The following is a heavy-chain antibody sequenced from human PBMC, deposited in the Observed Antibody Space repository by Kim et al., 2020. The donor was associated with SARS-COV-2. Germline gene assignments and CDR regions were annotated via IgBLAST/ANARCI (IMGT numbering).Heavy chain of an antibody. V-gene: IGHV3-48*02. CDR1: GFTFSSYS. CDR3: AGEESAGLDYYYYYGMDV. D-gene: IGHD3-10*01. CDR2: ISRSSITI. J-gene: IGHJ6*02. Sequence: GGSLRLSCAASGFTFSSYSMNWVRQAPGKGLEWFSYISRSSITIYYADSVKGRFTISRDNAKNSLYLQMNSLRDEDTAVSYCAGEESAGLDYYYYYGMDVWGQGTTVTVSS.